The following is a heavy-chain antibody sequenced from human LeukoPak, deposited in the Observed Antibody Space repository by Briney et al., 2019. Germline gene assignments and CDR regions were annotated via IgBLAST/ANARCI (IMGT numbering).Heavy chain of an antibody. J-gene: IGHJ4*02. CDR3: ARGITMIVDCDF. D-gene: IGHD3-22*01. Sequence: ASVKVSCKASGYTFTSYGISWVRQAPGQGLEWMGWISPYNGNTNYAQKLQGRVTMTTDTSTSTAYMELSSLRSDDTAVCYWARGITMIVDCDFWGQGTLVTVSS. CDR1: GYTFTSYG. CDR2: ISPYNGNT. V-gene: IGHV1-18*01.